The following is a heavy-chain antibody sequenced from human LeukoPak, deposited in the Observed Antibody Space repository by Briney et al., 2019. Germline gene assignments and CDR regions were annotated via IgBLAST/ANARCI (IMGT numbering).Heavy chain of an antibody. V-gene: IGHV1-69*13. D-gene: IGHD3-22*01. J-gene: IGHJ6*02. CDR1: GGTFSSYA. Sequence: ASVKVSCKASGGTFSSYAISRVRQAPGQGLEWMGGIIPIFGTANYAQKFQGRVTITADESTSTAYMELSSLRSEDTAVYYCAIGDTYYYDSSGTLGPFYYYGMDVWGQGTTVTVSS. CDR3: AIGDTYYYDSSGTLGPFYYYGMDV. CDR2: IIPIFGTA.